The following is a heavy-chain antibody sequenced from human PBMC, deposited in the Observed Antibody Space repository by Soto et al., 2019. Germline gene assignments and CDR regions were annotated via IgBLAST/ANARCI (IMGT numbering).Heavy chain of an antibody. CDR2: IIPIFGTA. D-gene: IGHD2-2*01. CDR1: GGTFSSYA. Sequence: SVKFSCKASGGTFSSYAISWVRQAPGQGLEWMGGIIPIFGTANYAQKFQGRVTITADKSTSTAYMELSSLRSEDTAVYYCARVCSSTSCYASYYYGMDVWGQGATVTVSS. J-gene: IGHJ6*02. CDR3: ARVCSSTSCYASYYYGMDV. V-gene: IGHV1-69*06.